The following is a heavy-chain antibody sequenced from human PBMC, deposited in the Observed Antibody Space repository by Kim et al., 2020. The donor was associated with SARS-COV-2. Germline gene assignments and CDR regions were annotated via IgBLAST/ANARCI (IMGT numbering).Heavy chain of an antibody. CDR3: ARQSGYCRFDY. CDR1: GGSISSSSYY. J-gene: IGHJ4*02. Sequence: SETLSLTCTVSGGSISSSSYYWGWIRQPPGKGLEWIGSIYYSGSTYYNPSLKSRVTISVDTSKNQFSLKLSSVTAADTAVYYCARQSGYCRFDYWGQGTLVTVSS. V-gene: IGHV4-39*01. D-gene: IGHD5-18*01. CDR2: IYYSGST.